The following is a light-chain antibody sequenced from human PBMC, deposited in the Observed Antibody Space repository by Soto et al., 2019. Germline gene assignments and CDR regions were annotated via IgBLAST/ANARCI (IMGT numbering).Light chain of an antibody. CDR3: QQYKRYSLT. J-gene: IGKJ4*01. Sequence: DIQMTKSPSTLASSVGARVTITCRASQSVNTWLAWYQQKPGKAPKLLISVGFSLESGVPLRLSGSGCGTEFNLTVSCLQADDSATYYCQQYKRYSLTVGGGTKVEIK. CDR1: QSVNTW. CDR2: VGF. V-gene: IGKV1-5*01.